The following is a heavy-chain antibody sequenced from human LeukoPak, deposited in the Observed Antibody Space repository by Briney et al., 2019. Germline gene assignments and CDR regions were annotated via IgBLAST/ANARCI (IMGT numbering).Heavy chain of an antibody. D-gene: IGHD2-8*02. CDR3: VRGGYSTGYH. V-gene: IGHV1-18*01. J-gene: IGHJ4*02. Sequence: ASVKVSCKASGYTFTTYDIGWVRQAPGQGLEWMGWISTNNGNTNYAQKIRGRVTLTTDTSTSTAYMDLRSLRSDDTAVYYCVRGGYSTGYHWGQGTLVTVST. CDR2: ISTNNGNT. CDR1: GYTFTTYD.